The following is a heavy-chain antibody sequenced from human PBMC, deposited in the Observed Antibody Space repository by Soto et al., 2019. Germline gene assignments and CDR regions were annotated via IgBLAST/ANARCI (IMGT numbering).Heavy chain of an antibody. CDR3: ARRGYSGYEIDY. Sequence: EVQLVESGGGLVQPGGSLRLSCAASGFTFRSYAMHWVRQAPGKGLEYVSDISSNGGSTYYANAVEGRFTISRDNSKNTLYLQMGSLRAEDMAVYYCARRGYSGYEIDYWGQGTLVTVSS. V-gene: IGHV3-64*01. J-gene: IGHJ4*02. CDR2: ISSNGGST. CDR1: GFTFRSYA. D-gene: IGHD5-12*01.